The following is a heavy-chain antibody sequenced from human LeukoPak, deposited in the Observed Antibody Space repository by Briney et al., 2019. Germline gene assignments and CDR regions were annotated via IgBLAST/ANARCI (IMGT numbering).Heavy chain of an antibody. CDR1: GFTFSSYG. V-gene: IGHV3-30*02. CDR3: AKEQAGRYCSSTSCYYYYYYYMDV. D-gene: IGHD2-2*01. Sequence: GGSLTLSCAASGFTFSSYGMHWVRQAPGKGLGWVAFIRYDGSNKYYADSVKGRFTISRDNSKNTLYLQMNSLRAEDTAVYYCAKEQAGRYCSSTSCYYYYYYYMDVWGKGTTVTVSS. J-gene: IGHJ6*03. CDR2: IRYDGSNK.